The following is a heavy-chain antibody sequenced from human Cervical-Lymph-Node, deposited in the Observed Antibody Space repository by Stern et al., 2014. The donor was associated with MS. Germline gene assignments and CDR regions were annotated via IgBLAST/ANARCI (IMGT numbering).Heavy chain of an antibody. CDR1: GFIFSNYW. V-gene: IGHV3-74*03. J-gene: IGHJ4*02. CDR2: INSDGSST. Sequence: EVKLVESGGDLVQPGGSLRLSCAASGFIFSNYWMQWVRQAPGKGVVWVSHINSDGSSTTYSDSVKGRFTTSRDNAKNTLYLQMDDLRAEDTAVYFCVRDNYGTDYWGQGTLVTVSS. CDR3: VRDNYGTDY. D-gene: IGHD3-16*01.